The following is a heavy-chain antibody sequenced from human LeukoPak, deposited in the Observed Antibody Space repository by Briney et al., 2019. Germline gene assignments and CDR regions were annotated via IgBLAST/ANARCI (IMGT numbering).Heavy chain of an antibody. CDR3: ARDQGSGDSRAYYPGVFDY. J-gene: IGHJ4*02. Sequence: SETLSLTCTVSGGSISSGGYYWSWIRQHPGKGLEWIGYIYYSGSTYYNPSLKSRVTISVDTSKNQFSLKLSSVTAADTAVYYCARDQGSGDSRAYYPGVFDYWGQGTLVTVSS. D-gene: IGHD3-22*01. CDR1: GGSISSGGYY. CDR2: IYYSGST. V-gene: IGHV4-31*03.